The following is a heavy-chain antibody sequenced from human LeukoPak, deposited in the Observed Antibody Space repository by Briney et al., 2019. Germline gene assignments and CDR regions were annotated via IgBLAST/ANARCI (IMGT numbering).Heavy chain of an antibody. CDR1: GFTFSTYW. Sequence: GGSLRLSCAASGFTFSTYWMTWVRQAPGKGLEWVANVKRDGREKYYVDSVKGRFTISRDNAKNTLYLQMNSLRAEDTAVYYCATGTYCSSTSCYHYYYYGMDVWGQGTTVTVSS. V-gene: IGHV3-7*01. D-gene: IGHD2-2*01. CDR3: ATGTYCSSTSCYHYYYYGMDV. CDR2: VKRDGREK. J-gene: IGHJ6*02.